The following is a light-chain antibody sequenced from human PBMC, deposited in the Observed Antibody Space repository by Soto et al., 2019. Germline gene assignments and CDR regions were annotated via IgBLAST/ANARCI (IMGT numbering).Light chain of an antibody. CDR3: QHYNDYSRI. CDR2: MAS. V-gene: IGKV1-5*03. J-gene: IGKJ1*01. Sequence: DIQMTQSPSTLSASIGDRVTITCRASQSIISWLAWYQQKPGKAPKLLIYMASNLQSGVPSRFSGSGSVTEFTLTISSLQPDDFATYYCQHYNDYSRIFGQGTKVEIK. CDR1: QSIISW.